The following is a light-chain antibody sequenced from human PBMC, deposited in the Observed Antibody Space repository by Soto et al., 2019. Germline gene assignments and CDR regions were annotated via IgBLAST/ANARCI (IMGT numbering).Light chain of an antibody. CDR3: QQYNNWPPLT. V-gene: IGKV3-15*01. Sequence: EIVMTQSTATLSVSPGERATLSCRASQGVSSNLAWYQQKPGQAPRLLIYGASTRATGIPARFSGSGSGTEFALTISSLQSEDFAVHYCQQYNNWPPLTFGGGTKVEIK. J-gene: IGKJ4*01. CDR2: GAS. CDR1: QGVSSN.